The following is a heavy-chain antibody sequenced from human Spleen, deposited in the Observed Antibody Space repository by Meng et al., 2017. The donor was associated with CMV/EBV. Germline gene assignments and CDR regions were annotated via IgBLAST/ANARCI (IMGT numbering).Heavy chain of an antibody. D-gene: IGHD3-22*01. Sequence: AFGFTFTGYYIYWVRQAHGQGLEWMGRINPHSGGAKYAQRFQGRVTMSRDTSISTAYMELSGLTSDDTALYYCAREDYFDGSGVDYWGQGTLVTVSS. CDR2: INPHSGGA. J-gene: IGHJ4*02. CDR1: GFTFTGYY. CDR3: AREDYFDGSGVDY. V-gene: IGHV1-2*06.